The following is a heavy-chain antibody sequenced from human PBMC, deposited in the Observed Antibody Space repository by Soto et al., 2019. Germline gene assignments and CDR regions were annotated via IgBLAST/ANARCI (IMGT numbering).Heavy chain of an antibody. CDR1: GASISNSDNY. J-gene: IGHJ3*02. CDR2: IYNSGST. CDR3: ATYRKFFQI. Sequence: SETLSLTCPVSGASISNSDNYWSWIRQPPGKGLEWIGFIYNSGSTYYNSSLKSRVTISVDRSKNHFFLNLTSVTAADTAVYYCATYRKFFQIWGQGTKVTVSS. V-gene: IGHV4-30-2*01.